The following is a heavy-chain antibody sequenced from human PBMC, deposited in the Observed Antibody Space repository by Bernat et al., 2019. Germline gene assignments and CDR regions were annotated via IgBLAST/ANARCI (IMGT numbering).Heavy chain of an antibody. CDR3: TTGPYQLLYVMLDY. Sequence: EVQLVESGGGLVKPGGSLRLSCAASGFTFSNAWMSWVRQAPGKGLEWVGRIKSKTDGGTTDYAAPVKGRFTISRDDSKNTLYLQMNSLKTEDTAVYDCTTGPYQLLYVMLDYWGQGTLVTVSS. D-gene: IGHD2-2*02. CDR1: GFTFSNAW. CDR2: IKSKTDGGTT. J-gene: IGHJ4*02. V-gene: IGHV3-15*01.